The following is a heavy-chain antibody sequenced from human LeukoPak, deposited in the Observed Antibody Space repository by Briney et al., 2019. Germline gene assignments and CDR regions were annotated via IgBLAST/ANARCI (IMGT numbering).Heavy chain of an antibody. D-gene: IGHD3-22*01. CDR1: GFTLSSYW. CDR3: ARADWEGYYYDSSGYYPY. CDR2: IKQDGSEK. Sequence: GGSLRLSCAASGFTLSSYWMSWVRQAPGKGLEWVANIKQDGSEKYYVDSVKGRFTISRDNAKNSLYLQMNSLRAEDTAVYYCARADWEGYYYDSSGYYPYWGQGTLVTVSS. V-gene: IGHV3-7*01. J-gene: IGHJ4*02.